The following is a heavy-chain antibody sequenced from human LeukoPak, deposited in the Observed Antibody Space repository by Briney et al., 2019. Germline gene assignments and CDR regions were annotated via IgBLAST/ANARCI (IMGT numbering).Heavy chain of an antibody. CDR1: GGTFSSYA. Sequence: ASVKVSCKASGGTFSSYAISWVRQAPGRGLEWMGGIIPIFGTANYAQKFQGRVTITADESTSTAYMELSSLRSEDTAVYYCARDVGGDFWSGFHYFDYWGQGTLVTVSS. CDR3: ARDVGGDFWSGFHYFDY. CDR2: IIPIFGTA. D-gene: IGHD3-3*01. V-gene: IGHV1-69*13. J-gene: IGHJ4*02.